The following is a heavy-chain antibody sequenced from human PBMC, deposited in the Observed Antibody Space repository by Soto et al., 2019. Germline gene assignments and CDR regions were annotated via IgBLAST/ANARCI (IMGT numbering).Heavy chain of an antibody. CDR3: AHRDSTGTTTYFDS. V-gene: IGHV2-5*02. D-gene: IGHD1-1*01. CDR2: IYWDGEI. Sequence: QITLKEAGPTLVKPTETLTLTCTFSGFSFTTTRMGLGWTRQPPGQALEWLAIIYWDGEIRYNPLLRRRLTLTEDNSTNQVVLTMTNMDPKDTATYYCAHRDSTGTTTYFDSWGQGIPVTVAS. CDR1: GFSFTTTRMG. J-gene: IGHJ4*02.